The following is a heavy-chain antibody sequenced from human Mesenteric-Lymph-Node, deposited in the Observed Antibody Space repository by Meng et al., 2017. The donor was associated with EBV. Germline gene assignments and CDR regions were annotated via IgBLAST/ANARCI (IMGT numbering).Heavy chain of an antibody. Sequence: QVQLQESGPGLVKPSGPLCRTCAVSGGSISSSNRWSSVRQHPGKGLEWIGEIYHSGSTNYNPSLTSRVTISVDKSKNQFSLKLSSVTAADTAVYYCARGAGIAVADYWGQGTLVTVSS. J-gene: IGHJ4*02. CDR1: GGSISSSNR. D-gene: IGHD6-19*01. CDR3: ARGAGIAVADY. V-gene: IGHV4-4*02. CDR2: IYHSGST.